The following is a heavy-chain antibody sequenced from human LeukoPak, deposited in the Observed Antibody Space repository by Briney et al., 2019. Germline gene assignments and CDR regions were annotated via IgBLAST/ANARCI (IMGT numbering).Heavy chain of an antibody. CDR1: GFTFGDYA. CDR2: IRSKAYGETA. Sequence: GGSLRLSCTASGFTFGDYAMSWIRQAPGKGLEWVGFIRSKAYGETADYAASVKGRFTISRDDSKAIAYLQMNSLKTEDTAVYHCTRDRGAYNLYGYWGQGTLVTVSS. V-gene: IGHV3-49*03. CDR3: TRDRGAYNLYGY. J-gene: IGHJ4*02. D-gene: IGHD1-1*01.